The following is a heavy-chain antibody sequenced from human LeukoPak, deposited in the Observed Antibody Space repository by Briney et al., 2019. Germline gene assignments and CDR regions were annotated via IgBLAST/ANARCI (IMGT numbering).Heavy chain of an antibody. J-gene: IGHJ4*02. D-gene: IGHD1-7*01. Sequence: GGSLRLSCAASGFTFHDYAMHWVRQVPGEGLEWVSSISWNSGTLGYADSVRGRFTISRDNAKNSLFLQMNSLRAEDMALYYCAKGANWNYDPPFDYWGQGTLVTVSS. CDR2: ISWNSGTL. CDR3: AKGANWNYDPPFDY. CDR1: GFTFHDYA. V-gene: IGHV3-9*03.